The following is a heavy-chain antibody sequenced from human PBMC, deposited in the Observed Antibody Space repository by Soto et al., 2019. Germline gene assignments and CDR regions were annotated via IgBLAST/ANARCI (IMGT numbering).Heavy chain of an antibody. Sequence: SETLSLTCVVSGFSVRSTYFWGWIRQPPGKGLEWIGYIYYSGSTYYNPSLKSRVTISVDTSKNQFSLKLSSVTAADTAVYYCARGALDSSGYYADPFDYWGQGTLVTVSS. V-gene: IGHV4-38-2*01. CDR2: IYYSGST. CDR1: GFSVRSTYF. J-gene: IGHJ4*02. CDR3: ARGALDSSGYYADPFDY. D-gene: IGHD3-22*01.